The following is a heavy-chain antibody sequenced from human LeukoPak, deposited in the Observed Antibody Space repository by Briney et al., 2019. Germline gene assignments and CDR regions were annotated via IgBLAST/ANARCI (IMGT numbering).Heavy chain of an antibody. CDR1: GGSISSYY. CDR2: IYYSGST. J-gene: IGHJ4*02. D-gene: IGHD2/OR15-2a*01. V-gene: IGHV4-59*01. Sequence: SETLSLTCAVSGGSISSYYWRWIWQPPGKGLEWIGHIYYSGSTNYNPSLKSRVTISVDTSKNQFSLKLSSVTAADTAVYYCAIDLEYDYWGQGTLVTVSS. CDR3: AIDLEYDY.